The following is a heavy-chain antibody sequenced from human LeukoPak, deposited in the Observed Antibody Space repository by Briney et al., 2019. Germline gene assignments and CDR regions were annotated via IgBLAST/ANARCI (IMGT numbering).Heavy chain of an antibody. Sequence: GRSLRLSCAASGFTFSSYGMHWVRQAPGQGLEWMGIINPSGGSTSYAQKSQGRVTMTRDMSTSTVYMELSSLRSEDTAVYYWARASSGARGDYFDYWGQGTLVTVSS. CDR3: ARASSGARGDYFDY. D-gene: IGHD1-26*01. CDR2: INPSGGST. J-gene: IGHJ4*02. CDR1: GFTFSSYG. V-gene: IGHV1-46*01.